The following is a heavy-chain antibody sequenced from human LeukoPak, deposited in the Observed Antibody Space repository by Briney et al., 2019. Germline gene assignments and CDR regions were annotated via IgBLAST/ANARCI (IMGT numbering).Heavy chain of an antibody. CDR1: GFTFSSYA. V-gene: IGHV3-23*01. CDR2: ISGSGGST. CDR3: LRSGSYDGDFDY. Sequence: RGGSLRLSCAASGFTFSSYAMSWVRQAPGKGLEWVSAISGSGGSTYYADSVKGRFTISRDNSKNTLYLQMNSLRAEDTAVYYCLRSGSYDGDFDYWGQGTLVTVSS. D-gene: IGHD3-10*01. J-gene: IGHJ4*02.